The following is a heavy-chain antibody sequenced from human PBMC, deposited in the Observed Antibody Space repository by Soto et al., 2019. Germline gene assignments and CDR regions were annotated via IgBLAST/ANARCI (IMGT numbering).Heavy chain of an antibody. J-gene: IGHJ6*02. CDR3: ARPWLRYYYGMDV. D-gene: IGHD5-12*01. V-gene: IGHV1-18*01. Sequence: ASVKVSCKASGYTFTSYGISWVRQAPGQGLEWMGWISAYNGNTNYAQKLQGRVTMTTDTSTNTAYMELRSLRSDDTAVYYCARPWLRYYYGMDVWGQGTTVTVSS. CDR1: GYTFTSYG. CDR2: ISAYNGNT.